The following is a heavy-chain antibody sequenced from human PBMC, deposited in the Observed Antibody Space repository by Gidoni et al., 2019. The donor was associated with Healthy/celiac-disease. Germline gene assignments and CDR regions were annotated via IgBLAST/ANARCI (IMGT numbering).Heavy chain of an antibody. V-gene: IGHV3-11*06. D-gene: IGHD1-26*01. CDR3: ASPAGGGWAFDI. Sequence: QVQLVESGGGLVKPGGSLRLSCPASGFSFSDYYMSWIRQAPGKGLEWVSYMSSSSSYTNYADSVKGRFTISRDNAKNSLYLQMNSLRAEDTAVYYCASPAGGGWAFDIWGQGTMVTVSS. CDR1: GFSFSDYY. J-gene: IGHJ3*02. CDR2: MSSSSSYT.